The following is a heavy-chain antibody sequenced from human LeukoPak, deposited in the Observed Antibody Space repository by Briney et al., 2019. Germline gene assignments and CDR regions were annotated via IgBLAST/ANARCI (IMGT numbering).Heavy chain of an antibody. CDR3: AKESPYRAPTRTYYFDY. Sequence: GGSLRLSCAASGFTFSSYGMHWVRQAPGKGLEWVAIIWYDGSGKYYADSVKGRFTVSRDNSRNTLFLQMNSLRAEDTALYYCAKESPYRAPTRTYYFDYWGLGTLVTVSS. CDR1: GFTFSSYG. V-gene: IGHV3-33*06. D-gene: IGHD3-16*01. CDR2: IWYDGSGK. J-gene: IGHJ4*02.